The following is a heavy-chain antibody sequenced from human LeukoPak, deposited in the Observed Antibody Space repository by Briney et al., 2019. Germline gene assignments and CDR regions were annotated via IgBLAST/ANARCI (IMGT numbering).Heavy chain of an antibody. Sequence: ASVKVSCKASGYTFTDYYMHWVRQAPGQGLEWMGWISPNSGGTNYAQKFQGSITMTRDTSISTAYMELSRLRSDDTAVYYCARDRTLSISARVWYFDYWGQGTLVTVSS. V-gene: IGHV1-2*02. CDR1: GYTFTDYY. CDR3: ARDRTLSISARVWYFDY. D-gene: IGHD6-6*01. J-gene: IGHJ4*02. CDR2: ISPNSGGT.